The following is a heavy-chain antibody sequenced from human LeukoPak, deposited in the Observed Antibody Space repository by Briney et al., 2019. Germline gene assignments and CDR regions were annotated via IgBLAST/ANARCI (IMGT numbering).Heavy chain of an antibody. CDR3: ARHRARSDMDV. Sequence: SGTLSLTCAVSGGSISSSNWWSWVRQPPGKGLEWIGEIYHSGSTNYNPSLKSRVTISVDTSKNQFSLKLSSVTAADTAVYYCARHRARSDMDVWGKGTTVTVSS. CDR2: IYHSGST. V-gene: IGHV4-4*02. J-gene: IGHJ6*03. CDR1: GGSISSSNW. D-gene: IGHD3-10*01.